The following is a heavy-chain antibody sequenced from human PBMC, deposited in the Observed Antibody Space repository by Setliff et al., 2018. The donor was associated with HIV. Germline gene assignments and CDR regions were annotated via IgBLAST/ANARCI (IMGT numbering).Heavy chain of an antibody. Sequence: ASVKVSCKASGYTFTSYGISWVRQAPGQGLEWMGWISAYNGNTNYAQKLQGRVTMTTDTSTSTAYMELRSLRSDDTAVYYCARDFSRAYTMVRGAYDAFDIWGQGTMVTVSS. CDR1: GYTFTSYG. D-gene: IGHD3-10*01. CDR2: ISAYNGNT. CDR3: ARDFSRAYTMVRGAYDAFDI. J-gene: IGHJ3*02. V-gene: IGHV1-18*01.